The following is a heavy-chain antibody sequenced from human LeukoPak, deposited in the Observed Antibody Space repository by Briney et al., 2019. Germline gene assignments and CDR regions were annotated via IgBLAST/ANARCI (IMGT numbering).Heavy chain of an antibody. D-gene: IGHD3-10*01. J-gene: IGHJ4*02. CDR3: ARKDYGSGSFSRSFDS. Sequence: PSETLSLTCAVYGGSFSGYYWSWIRQPPGKGLEWIGEINHSGSTNYNPSLKSRVTISVDKSKNQFSLKLNSVTAADTAVYYCARKDYGSGSFSRSFDSWGQGTLVTVSS. CDR2: INHSGST. V-gene: IGHV4-34*01. CDR1: GGSFSGYY.